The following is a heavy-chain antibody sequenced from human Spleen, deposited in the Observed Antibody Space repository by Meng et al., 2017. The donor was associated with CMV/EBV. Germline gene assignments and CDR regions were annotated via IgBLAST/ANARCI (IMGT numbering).Heavy chain of an antibody. D-gene: IGHD4-11*01. Sequence: GESLKISCAASGFTFSSYAMHWVRQAPGKGLEWVAVISYDGSNKYYADSVKGRFTISRDNAKNSLFLQMNSLRAEDTALYYCARDMYSNYGVAFDIWGQGTMVTVSS. V-gene: IGHV3-30-3*01. J-gene: IGHJ3*02. CDR2: ISYDGSNK. CDR1: GFTFSSYA. CDR3: ARDMYSNYGVAFDI.